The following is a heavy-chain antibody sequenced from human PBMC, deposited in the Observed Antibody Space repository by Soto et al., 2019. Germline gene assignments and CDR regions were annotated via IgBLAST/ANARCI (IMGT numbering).Heavy chain of an antibody. CDR1: GYTFIYY. J-gene: IGHJ4*02. CDR2: INPTNGGT. CDR3: ARGGSWYEY. D-gene: IGHD6-13*01. Sequence: QVQLVQSGAEVKKPGASVKVSCKASGYTFIYYMHWVRQAPGQGLEWLGWINPTNGGTNYAPKFQGRVTMTRDTSITTVYLELSSLRSDDTAVYYCARGGSWYEYWGKGTLVTVSS. V-gene: IGHV1-2*02.